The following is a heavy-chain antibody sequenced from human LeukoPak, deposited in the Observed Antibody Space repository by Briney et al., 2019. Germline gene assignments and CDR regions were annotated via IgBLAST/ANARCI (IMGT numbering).Heavy chain of an antibody. Sequence: PSQTLSLTCTVSGGSISSGGYYWSWIRQHPGKGLEWIGYVHYSGSTNYHPSLKSRVTISVDTSKNQFSLKLSSVTAADTAVYYCARHSSLQGYYFDYWGQGTLVTVSS. D-gene: IGHD6-6*01. CDR1: GGSISSGGYY. CDR2: VHYSGST. CDR3: ARHSSLQGYYFDY. J-gene: IGHJ4*02. V-gene: IGHV4-31*03.